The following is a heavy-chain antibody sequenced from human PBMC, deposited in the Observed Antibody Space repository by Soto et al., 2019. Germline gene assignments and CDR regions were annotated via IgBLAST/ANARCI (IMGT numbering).Heavy chain of an antibody. V-gene: IGHV1-18*01. CDR1: GYTFTSYG. J-gene: IGHJ6*03. CDR2: ISAYNGNT. CDR3: ARFIRDEVPAARYYYYYYMDV. D-gene: IGHD2-2*01. Sequence: GASVKVSCKASGYTFTSYGISWVRQAPGQGLEWMGWISAYNGNTNYAQKLQGRVTMTTDTSTGTAYMELRSLRSDDTAVYYCARFIRDEVPAARYYYYYYMDVWGKGTTVTVSS.